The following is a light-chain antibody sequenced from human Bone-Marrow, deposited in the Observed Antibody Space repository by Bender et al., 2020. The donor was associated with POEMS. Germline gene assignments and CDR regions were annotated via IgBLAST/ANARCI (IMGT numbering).Light chain of an antibody. CDR3: CSYAGSYTYV. CDR1: SSDVGSYNL. CDR2: DVT. V-gene: IGLV2-23*02. J-gene: IGLJ1*01. Sequence: QSALTQSASVSGSPGQSIIISCTGTSSDVGSYNLVSWYQQYPGKAPKLMIYDVTNRPSGVSNRFSGSKAGNTASLTISGLQAEDEADYYCCSYAGSYTYVFGTGTKVTVL.